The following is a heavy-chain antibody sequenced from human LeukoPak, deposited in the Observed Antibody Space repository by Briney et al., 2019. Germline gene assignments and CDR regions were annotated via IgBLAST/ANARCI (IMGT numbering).Heavy chain of an antibody. Sequence: GGSLRLSCAASGFIFSSYSMSWVRQAPGKGLEWVSVITGSGKNTYYADSVKGRFTISRDNSKNTLYLQMNSLRAEDTAVYYCAKDRRRFYGSGSYPFFNGMDVWGQGTTVTVSS. CDR2: ITGSGKNT. J-gene: IGHJ6*02. D-gene: IGHD3-10*01. V-gene: IGHV3-23*01. CDR1: GFIFSSYS. CDR3: AKDRRRFYGSGSYPFFNGMDV.